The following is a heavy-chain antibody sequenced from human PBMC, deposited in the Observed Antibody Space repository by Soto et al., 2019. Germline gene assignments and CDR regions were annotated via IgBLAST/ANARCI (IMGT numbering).Heavy chain of an antibody. CDR2: IYYSGST. CDR1: GGSLSSGGYY. Sequence: SETLSLTCTVSGGSLSSGGYYWSWIRQHPGKGLEWIGYIYYSGSTYYNPSLKSRVTISVDTSKNQFSLKLSSVTAADTAVYYCARERDTYYYDSSGYTVGFDPWGQGTLVTVSS. CDR3: ARERDTYYYDSSGYTVGFDP. V-gene: IGHV4-31*03. J-gene: IGHJ5*02. D-gene: IGHD3-22*01.